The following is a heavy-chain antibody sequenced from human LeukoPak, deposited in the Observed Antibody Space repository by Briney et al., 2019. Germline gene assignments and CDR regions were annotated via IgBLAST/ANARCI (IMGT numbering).Heavy chain of an antibody. V-gene: IGHV3-30*02. Sequence: PGGSLRLSCAASGFTFSNNGIHWVRQAPGKGLEWVAFIWYDGSNKYYADSVKGRFTISRDNSKNTLYLQMNSLRAEDTAVYYCAKDSGGNQFSYYMDVWSKGTTVTVSS. CDR2: IWYDGSNK. CDR3: AKDSGGNQFSYYMDV. CDR1: GFTFSNNG. J-gene: IGHJ6*03. D-gene: IGHD4-23*01.